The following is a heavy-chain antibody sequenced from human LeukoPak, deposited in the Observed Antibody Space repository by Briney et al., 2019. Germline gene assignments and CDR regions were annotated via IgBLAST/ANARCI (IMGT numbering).Heavy chain of an antibody. CDR3: AREAFYGGIDY. D-gene: IGHD4-23*01. CDR1: GGSIRSYY. Sequence: SETLSLTCTVSGGSIRSYYWSWIRQPAGKGLEWIGRIYTSGSTNYNPSLKSRVTMSVDTSSNQFSLKLSSVTAADTAVYYCAREAFYGGIDYWGQGTLVTVSS. CDR2: IYTSGST. J-gene: IGHJ4*02. V-gene: IGHV4-4*07.